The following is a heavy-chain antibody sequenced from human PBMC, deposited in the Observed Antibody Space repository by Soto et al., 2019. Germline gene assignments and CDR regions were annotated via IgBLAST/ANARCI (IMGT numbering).Heavy chain of an antibody. V-gene: IGHV3-30*18. CDR3: AKDGSSGWYPINGIDV. Sequence: QVQLVESGGGVVQPGRSLRLSCAASGFTFSSHGMHWVRQAPGKGLEWVAVISYDGSNKYFGDSVKGRFTIHRDNSKNTVDLQMNSLRAEDTAVYYCAKDGSSGWYPINGIDVWGQGTTVTVSS. J-gene: IGHJ6*02. CDR2: ISYDGSNK. CDR1: GFTFSSHG. D-gene: IGHD6-19*01.